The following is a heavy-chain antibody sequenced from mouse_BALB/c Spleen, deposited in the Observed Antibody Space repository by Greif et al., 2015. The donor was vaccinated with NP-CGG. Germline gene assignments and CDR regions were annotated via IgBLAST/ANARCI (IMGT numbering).Heavy chain of an antibody. Sequence: VQGVESGGGLVKPGGSLKLSCAASGFTFSSYAMSWVRQTPEKRLEWVATISSGGSYTYYPDSVKGRFTISRDNAKNTLYLQMSSLRSEDTAMYYCARQPLFYAMDYWGQGTSVTVSS. J-gene: IGHJ4*01. V-gene: IGHV5-9-3*01. CDR2: ISSGGSYT. CDR3: ARQPLFYAMDY. CDR1: GFTFSSYA.